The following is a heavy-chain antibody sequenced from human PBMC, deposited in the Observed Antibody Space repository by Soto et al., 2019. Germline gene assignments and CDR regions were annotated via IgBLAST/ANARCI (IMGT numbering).Heavy chain of an antibody. CDR1: GDTFTFYS. CDR2: INPILSMS. D-gene: IGHD3-10*01. J-gene: IGHJ4*02. CDR3: ARSYGSGYRAFDY. Sequence: QVQLVQSGAEVKKPGSSVRVSCKASGDTFTFYSIIWVRQAPGLGLEWMGRINPILSMSNYAQRFQGRVTMTADKSTSTAYMELSRLRSEDTAMYYCARSYGSGYRAFDYWGQGALVTVSS. V-gene: IGHV1-69*02.